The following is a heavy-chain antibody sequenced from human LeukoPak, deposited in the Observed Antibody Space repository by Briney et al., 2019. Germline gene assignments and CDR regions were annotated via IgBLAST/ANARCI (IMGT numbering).Heavy chain of an antibody. D-gene: IGHD7-27*01. J-gene: IGHJ4*02. Sequence: SETLSLTCTVSGGSISSSSYYWGWIRQPPGKGLEWIGNIYYSGTTYYNPSLKSRVTISVDTSKNQFSLKLSSVTAADTAVYYCARLGMFGYWGQGTLVTVSS. CDR2: IYYSGTT. CDR3: ARLGMFGY. V-gene: IGHV4-39*01. CDR1: GGSISSSSYY.